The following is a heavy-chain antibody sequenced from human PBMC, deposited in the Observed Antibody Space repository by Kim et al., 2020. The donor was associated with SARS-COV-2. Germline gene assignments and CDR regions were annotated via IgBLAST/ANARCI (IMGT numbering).Heavy chain of an antibody. CDR2: ISYDGSNK. D-gene: IGHD3-22*01. CDR3: ARAMIVVVIEYYFDF. V-gene: IGHV3-30*04. Sequence: GGSLRLSCAASGFTFSSYDMHWVRQAPGKGLEWVAVISYDGSNKYYADSVKGRFTISRDNSKNTLYLQMNSLRAEDTAVYYCARAMIVVVIEYYFDFWGQGTMVTVSS. CDR1: GFTFSSYD. J-gene: IGHJ4*02.